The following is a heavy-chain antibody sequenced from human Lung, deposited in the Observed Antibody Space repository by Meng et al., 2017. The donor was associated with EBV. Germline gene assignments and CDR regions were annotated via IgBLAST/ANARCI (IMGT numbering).Heavy chain of an antibody. CDR2: IYYSGST. CDR3: ARVVAGRYNWFDP. J-gene: IGHJ5*02. Sequence: AQRQESGPGRVKPSQTLCISGHVSGGSIRSGGYYWSWIRQQPGKGLEWIGYIYYSGSTYYNPSLKSLVTISVDTSKNQFSLKLSSVTAADTAVYYCARVVAGRYNWFDPWGQGTLVTVSS. D-gene: IGHD6-6*01. V-gene: IGHV4-31*01. CDR1: GGSIRSGGYY.